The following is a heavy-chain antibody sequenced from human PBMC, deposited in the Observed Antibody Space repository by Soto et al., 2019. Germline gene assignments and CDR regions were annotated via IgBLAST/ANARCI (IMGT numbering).Heavy chain of an antibody. CDR3: AGGSSGWGHNWFDP. CDR2: IIPILGIA. D-gene: IGHD6-19*01. J-gene: IGHJ5*02. CDR1: GGTFSSYT. Sequence: QVQLVQSGAEVKKPGSSVKVSCKASGGTFSSYTISWVRQAPGQGLEWMGRIIPILGIANYAQKFQGRVTITADKSTSTAYMELSSLRSEDTAVYYCAGGSSGWGHNWFDPWGQGTLVTVSS. V-gene: IGHV1-69*02.